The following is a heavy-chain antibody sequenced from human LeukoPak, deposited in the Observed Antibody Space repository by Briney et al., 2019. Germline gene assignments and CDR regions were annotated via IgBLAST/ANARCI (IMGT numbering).Heavy chain of an antibody. CDR3: ARGGRRGSGTRHPLGY. D-gene: IGHD3-10*01. CDR1: GGSISPYY. Sequence: SETLSLTCTVSGGSISPYYWSWIRQPPGKGLEWIGYIYYSGSGSTNNNPSLKSRVTISVDTSKNQFSLNLSSVTAADTAVYYCARGGRRGSGTRHPLGYWGQGTLVTVSS. J-gene: IGHJ4*02. CDR2: IYYSGSGST. V-gene: IGHV4-59*12.